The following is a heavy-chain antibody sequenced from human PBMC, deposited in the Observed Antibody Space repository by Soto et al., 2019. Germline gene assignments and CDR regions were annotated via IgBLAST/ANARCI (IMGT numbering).Heavy chain of an antibody. CDR2: ISSSSYI. Sequence: GALRLSLEASGFTFSSYSMNWVRQAPGKGLEWVSSISSSSYIYYADSVKGRFTISRDNAKNSLYLQMNSLRAEDTAVYYCARDREGIAARFFDYWGQGTLVSVSS. V-gene: IGHV3-21*01. J-gene: IGHJ4*02. D-gene: IGHD6-6*01. CDR1: GFTFSSYS. CDR3: ARDREGIAARFFDY.